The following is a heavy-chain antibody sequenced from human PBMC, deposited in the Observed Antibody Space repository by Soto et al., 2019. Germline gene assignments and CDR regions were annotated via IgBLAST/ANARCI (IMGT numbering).Heavy chain of an antibody. Sequence: PGGSLRLSCAASGFTFSNYAMNWVRQAPGKGLEWVSGVTGSGSSTYYADSVKGRFTISRDNSKNTLYLQMNSLRAEDTAVYYCAKAVVAAYDAFDISGQGTMVTVSS. CDR1: GFTFSNYA. CDR2: VTGSGSST. CDR3: AKAVVAAYDAFDI. D-gene: IGHD2-15*01. V-gene: IGHV3-23*01. J-gene: IGHJ3*02.